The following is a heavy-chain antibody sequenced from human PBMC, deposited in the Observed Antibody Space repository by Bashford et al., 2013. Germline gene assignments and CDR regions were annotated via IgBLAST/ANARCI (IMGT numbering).Heavy chain of an antibody. Sequence: SGGSLRLSCATSGFTFSDYSMAWIRQPPGKGLEWIGYIYYSGSINYNPSLKSRVTISVDTSKNQFSLKLSSVTAADTAVYYCARGSPEYYDFWSGTNDAEYFQHWGQGTLVTVSS. J-gene: IGHJ1*01. CDR1: GFTFSDYS. CDR3: ARGSPEYYDFWSGTNDAEYFQH. V-gene: IGHV4-59*12. CDR2: IYYSGSI. D-gene: IGHD3-3*01.